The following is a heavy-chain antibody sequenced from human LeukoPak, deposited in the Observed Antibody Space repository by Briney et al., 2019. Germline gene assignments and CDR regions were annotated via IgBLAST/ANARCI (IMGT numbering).Heavy chain of an antibody. CDR1: GASISSYY. V-gene: IGHV4-59*01. D-gene: IGHD6-6*01. Sequence: SETLSLTCTVSGASISSYYWSWIRQPPGKGLEWIGYIFYSGSTNYNPSLKSRVTISVDTSKNQFSLKLSSVTAADTAVYYCARGRIAARIIDYWGQGTLVTVSS. J-gene: IGHJ4*02. CDR2: IFYSGST. CDR3: ARGRIAARIIDY.